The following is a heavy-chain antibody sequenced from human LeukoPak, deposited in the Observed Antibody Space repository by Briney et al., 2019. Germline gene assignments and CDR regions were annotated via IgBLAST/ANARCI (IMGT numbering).Heavy chain of an antibody. Sequence: GSLRLSCSASGFTFSTYWMSWVRQAPGKGLEWVANMKRDGSEIYYVDSVRGRFTISRDNARNSLYLQMNSLRAEDTAVYYCASGTGGFDYWGQGTLVTVSS. CDR1: GFTFSTYW. J-gene: IGHJ4*02. D-gene: IGHD7-27*01. CDR3: ASGTGGFDY. V-gene: IGHV3-7*01. CDR2: MKRDGSEI.